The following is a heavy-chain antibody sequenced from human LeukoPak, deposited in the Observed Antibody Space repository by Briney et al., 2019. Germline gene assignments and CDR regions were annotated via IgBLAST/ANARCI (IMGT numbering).Heavy chain of an antibody. CDR2: INAGNGNT. V-gene: IGHV1-3*01. D-gene: IGHD6-25*01. Sequence: ASVKVSCKASGYTFTSYAMHWVRQAPGQRLEWVGWINAGNGNTKYSQKFQGRVTITRDTSASTAYMELSSLRSEDTAVYYCARVGMYSSGKGYFDLWGRGTLVTVSS. CDR3: ARVGMYSSGKGYFDL. CDR1: GYTFTSYA. J-gene: IGHJ2*01.